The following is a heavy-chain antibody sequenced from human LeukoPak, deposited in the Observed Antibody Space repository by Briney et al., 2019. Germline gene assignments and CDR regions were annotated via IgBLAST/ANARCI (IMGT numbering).Heavy chain of an antibody. CDR2: ISTYNGNT. J-gene: IGHJ4*02. CDR3: ARGLGATYHDILTGYPLIY. D-gene: IGHD3-9*01. CDR1: GYTFTNYG. Sequence: GASVKVSCKASGYTFTNYGINWVRQAPGQGLEWMGWISTYNGNTSYAQKLQGRVTMTTDTSTSTAYMELRSLRSDDTAVYYCARGLGATYHDILTGYPLIYWGQGTLVIVSS. V-gene: IGHV1-18*01.